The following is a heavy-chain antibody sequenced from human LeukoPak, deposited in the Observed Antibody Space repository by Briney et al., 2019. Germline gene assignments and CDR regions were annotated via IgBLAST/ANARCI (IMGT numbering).Heavy chain of an antibody. D-gene: IGHD5-24*01. CDR2: INHSGST. J-gene: IGHJ5*02. CDR3: ARLQWPHRTNWFDP. CDR1: GGSFSGYY. V-gene: IGHV4-34*01. Sequence: SETLSLTCAVYGGSFSGYYWGWIRQPPRKGLEWIGEINHSGSTTYNPSLKSQVSISIDTSKNQFSLKLRSVTAADTAVYYCARLQWPHRTNWFDPWGQGTLVTVSS.